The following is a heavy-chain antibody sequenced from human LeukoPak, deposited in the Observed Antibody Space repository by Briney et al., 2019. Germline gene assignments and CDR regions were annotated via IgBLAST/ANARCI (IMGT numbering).Heavy chain of an antibody. CDR1: GYTFTSYD. Sequence: GASVKVSCKASGYTFTSYDINWVRQATGQRLERMGWMNPNSGNTGYAQKFQGRVTMTRNTSISTAYMELSSRRSEDTAVYYCARAIVVVIPDYWGQGTLVTVSS. CDR2: MNPNSGNT. V-gene: IGHV1-8*01. J-gene: IGHJ4*02. D-gene: IGHD3-22*01. CDR3: ARAIVVVIPDY.